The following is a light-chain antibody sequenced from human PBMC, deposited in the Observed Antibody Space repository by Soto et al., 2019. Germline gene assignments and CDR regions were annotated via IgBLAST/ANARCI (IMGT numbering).Light chain of an antibody. Sequence: AIQMTQSPSSLSVSVGDRVTITCRASQDIRTELGWYQQKPGKAPRLLIYGAFSLQSVVPSRFSGSGSGTDFTLPISSLQPDDFATYYCLPDFKYPRTFGQGTKVEV. V-gene: IGKV1-6*01. J-gene: IGKJ1*01. CDR3: LPDFKYPRT. CDR1: QDIRTE. CDR2: GAF.